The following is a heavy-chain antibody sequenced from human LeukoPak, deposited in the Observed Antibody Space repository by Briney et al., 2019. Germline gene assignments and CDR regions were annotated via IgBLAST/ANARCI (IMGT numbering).Heavy chain of an antibody. CDR2: TWYDGSNK. V-gene: IGHV3-33*01. Sequence: PGGSLRLSCAASGFTFSSYGMHSVRQAPGKGLEWVAVTWYDGSNKYYADSVKGRFTISRDNSKNTLYLQMNSLRAEDTAVYYCARDHSNTWYGVDYWGQGTLVAVSS. J-gene: IGHJ4*02. CDR3: ARDHSNTWYGVDY. CDR1: GFTFSSYG. D-gene: IGHD6-13*01.